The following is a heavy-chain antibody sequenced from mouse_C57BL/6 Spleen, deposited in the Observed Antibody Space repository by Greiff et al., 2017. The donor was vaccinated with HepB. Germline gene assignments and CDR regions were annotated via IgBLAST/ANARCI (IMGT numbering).Heavy chain of an antibody. J-gene: IGHJ2*01. V-gene: IGHV1-54*01. CDR3: ARFYGPPTYYFDY. CDR2: INPGSGGT. CDR1: GYAFTNYL. Sequence: VQLQQSGAELVRPGTSVKVSCKASGYAFTNYLIEWVKQRPGQGLEWIGVINPGSGGTNYNEKFKGKATLTADKSSSTAYMQLSSLTSEDSAVYFCARFYGPPTYYFDYWGRGTTLTVSS. D-gene: IGHD1-2*01.